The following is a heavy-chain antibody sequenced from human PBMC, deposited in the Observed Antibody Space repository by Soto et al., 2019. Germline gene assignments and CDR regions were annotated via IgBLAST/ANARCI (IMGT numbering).Heavy chain of an antibody. Sequence: QVQLVQSGAEVKKPGASVKVSCKASGYTFTSYGISWVRQAPGQGLEWMGWISAYNGNTNYAQNPQGRVTMTTDTTTGTGNTEPWSITPDDTAGYHCARDAGVSGELYYCGQRTLVTVST. CDR2: ISAYNGNT. J-gene: IGHJ4*02. CDR3: ARDAGVSGELYY. D-gene: IGHD3-16*01. CDR1: GYTFTSYG. V-gene: IGHV1-18*01.